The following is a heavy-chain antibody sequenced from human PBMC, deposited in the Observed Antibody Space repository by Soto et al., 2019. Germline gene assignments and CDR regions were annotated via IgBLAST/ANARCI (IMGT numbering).Heavy chain of an antibody. CDR1: GFDFSSHG. CDR2: IWHDGSKQ. V-gene: IGHV3-33*01. D-gene: IGHD1-20*01. Sequence: QVQLVESGGGVVQPGRSLRLSCTTSGFDFSSHGYHWVRQAPGRGLEWVSAIWHDGSKQYYADSVQGRFTVSRDDSKNTLYIQMNSLGPADTAVYHCARDDGITDLKYWGQGTLVTVSS. J-gene: IGHJ4*02. CDR3: ARDDGITDLKY.